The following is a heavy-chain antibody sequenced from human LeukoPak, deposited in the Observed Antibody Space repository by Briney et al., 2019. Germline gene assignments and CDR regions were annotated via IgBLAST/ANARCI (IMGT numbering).Heavy chain of an antibody. V-gene: IGHV1-2*02. Sequence: GASVKVSCKASGYTFTGYYMHWVRQAPGQGLEWMGWINPNSGGTNYAKKFQGRVTMTRDTSISTAYMELSRLRSDDTAVYYCARGKMVRGVIIQSLDYWGQGTLVTVSS. CDR2: INPNSGGT. D-gene: IGHD3-10*01. CDR3: ARGKMVRGVIIQSLDY. J-gene: IGHJ4*02. CDR1: GYTFTGYY.